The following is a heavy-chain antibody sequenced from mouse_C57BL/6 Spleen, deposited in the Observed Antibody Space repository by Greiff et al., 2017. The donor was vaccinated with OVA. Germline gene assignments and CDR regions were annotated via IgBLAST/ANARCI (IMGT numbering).Heavy chain of an antibody. D-gene: IGHD2-5*01. Sequence: EVKLQQSGPELVKPGASVKISCKASGYTFTDYYMNWVKQSHGKSLEWIGDINPNNGGTSYNQKFKGKATLTVDKSSSTAYMELRSLTSEDSAVYYCARWSNYSTFAYWGQGTLVTVSA. CDR2: INPNNGGT. CDR1: GYTFTDYY. J-gene: IGHJ3*01. V-gene: IGHV1-26*01. CDR3: ARWSNYSTFAY.